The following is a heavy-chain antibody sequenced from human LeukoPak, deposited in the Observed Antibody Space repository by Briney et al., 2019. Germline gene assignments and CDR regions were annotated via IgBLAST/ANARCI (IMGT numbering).Heavy chain of an antibody. V-gene: IGHV3-30-3*01. Sequence: PGGSLRLSCAASGFTFSSYAMHWVRQAPGKGLEWVAVISYDGSNKYYADSVKGRFTISRDNSKNTLYLQMNSLRAEDTAVYYCARGDGGYFDYWDQGTLVTVSS. CDR3: ARGDGGYFDY. D-gene: IGHD3-3*01. J-gene: IGHJ4*02. CDR2: ISYDGSNK. CDR1: GFTFSSYA.